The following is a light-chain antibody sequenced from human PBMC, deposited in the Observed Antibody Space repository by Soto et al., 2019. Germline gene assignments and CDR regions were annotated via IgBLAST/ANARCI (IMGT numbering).Light chain of an antibody. Sequence: QSVLTQSPSASASLGASVKLTCTLSGGHSSSAIAWHQQQPEKGPRYLMKLNSDGSHSKGDGIPDRFSGSSSGAERYLTISSLQSEDEADYYCQTWGTGLFGGGTKLTVL. CDR2: LNSDGSH. J-gene: IGLJ2*01. CDR3: QTWGTGL. CDR1: GGHSSSA. V-gene: IGLV4-69*01.